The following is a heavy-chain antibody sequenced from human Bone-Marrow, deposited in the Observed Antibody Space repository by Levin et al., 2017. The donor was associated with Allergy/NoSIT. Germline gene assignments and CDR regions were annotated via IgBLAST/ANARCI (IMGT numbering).Heavy chain of an antibody. CDR2: IYSGGST. Sequence: GGSLRLSCGASGFTVSGNYMSWVRQAPGKGLEWVSVIYSGGSTYYADSVKGRFTISRDNSKNTLYLQMNSLRAEDTAVYYCARGGDSLSIAARPDYWGQGTLVTVSS. V-gene: IGHV3-53*01. D-gene: IGHD6-6*01. CDR1: GFTVSGNY. CDR3: ARGGDSLSIAARPDY. J-gene: IGHJ4*02.